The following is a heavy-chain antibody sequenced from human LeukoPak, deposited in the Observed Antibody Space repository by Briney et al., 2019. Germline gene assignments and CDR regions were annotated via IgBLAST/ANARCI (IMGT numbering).Heavy chain of an antibody. CDR2: IIPIFGTA. V-gene: IGHV1-69*13. J-gene: IGHJ6*02. CDR1: GGXFSSYA. CDR3: ARDQGYSYGYDYYYYGMDV. D-gene: IGHD5-18*01. Sequence: SVKVSCKASGGXFSSYAISWVRQAPGQGLEWMGGIIPIFGTANYAQKFQGRVTITADESTSTAYMELSSLRSEDTAVYYCARDQGYSYGYDYYYYGMDVWGQGTTVTVSS.